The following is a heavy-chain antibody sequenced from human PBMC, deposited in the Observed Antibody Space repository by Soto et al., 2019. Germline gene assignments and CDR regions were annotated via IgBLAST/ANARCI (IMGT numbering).Heavy chain of an antibody. CDR3: TRVMYDYIWGSYPLPD. J-gene: IGHJ4*02. CDR2: IKQDGSEK. D-gene: IGHD3-16*01. CDR1: GFTLSSYW. V-gene: IGHV3-7*01. Sequence: GGSLRLSCAASGFTLSSYWMSWVRQAPGKGLEWAANIKQDGSEKHYVDSVKGRFTISRDNAKNSLYLQMNSLRAEDTAVYYCTRVMYDYIWGSYPLPDWGQGTLVTVSS.